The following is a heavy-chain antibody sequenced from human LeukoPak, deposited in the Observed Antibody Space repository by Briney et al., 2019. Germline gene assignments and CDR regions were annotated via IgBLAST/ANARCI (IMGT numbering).Heavy chain of an antibody. CDR1: GFTFSSYW. CDR3: ARNFYGPYYYYGMDV. J-gene: IGHJ6*02. D-gene: IGHD2/OR15-2a*01. Sequence: PGGSLRLSCAASGFTFSSYWMSWVRQAPGKGLEWVANIKQDGSETYYVDSVKGRFTISRDNLKNSLYLQMNSLRAEDTAVYYCARNFYGPYYYYGMDVWGQGTTVTV. CDR2: IKQDGSET. V-gene: IGHV3-7*05.